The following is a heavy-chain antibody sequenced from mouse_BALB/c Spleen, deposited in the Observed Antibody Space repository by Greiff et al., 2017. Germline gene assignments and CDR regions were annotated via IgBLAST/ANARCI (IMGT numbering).Heavy chain of an antibody. D-gene: IGHD4-1*01. Sequence: VQLKQSGGGLVQPKGSLKLSCAASGFTFNTYAMNWVRQAPGKGLEWVARIRSKSNNYATYYADSVKDRFTISRDDSQSMLYLQMNNLKTEDTAMYYCVRTGIYYYAMDYWGQGTSVTVSS. CDR1: GFTFNTYA. J-gene: IGHJ4*01. V-gene: IGHV10-1*02. CDR2: IRSKSNNYAT. CDR3: VRTGIYYYAMDY.